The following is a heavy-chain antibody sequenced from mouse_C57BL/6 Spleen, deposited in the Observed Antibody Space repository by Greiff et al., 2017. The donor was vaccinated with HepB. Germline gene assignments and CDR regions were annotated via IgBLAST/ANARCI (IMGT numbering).Heavy chain of an antibody. CDR1: GFTFSDYG. J-gene: IGHJ4*01. CDR2: ISSGSSTI. V-gene: IGHV5-17*01. Sequence: DVMLVESGGGLVKPGGSLKLSCAASGFTFSDYGMHWVRQAPEKGLEWVAYISSGSSTIYYADTVKGRFTISRDNAKNTLFLQMTSLRSEDTAMYYCARPRNYNYYAMDYWGQGTSVTVSS. D-gene: IGHD2-1*01. CDR3: ARPRNYNYYAMDY.